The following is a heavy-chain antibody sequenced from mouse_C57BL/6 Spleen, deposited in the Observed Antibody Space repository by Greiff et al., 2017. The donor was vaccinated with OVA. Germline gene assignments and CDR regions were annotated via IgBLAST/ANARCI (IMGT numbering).Heavy chain of an antibody. J-gene: IGHJ2*01. CDR2: IYPGDGAT. Sequence: VKLQQSGPELVKPGASVKISCKASGYAFSSSWMNWVKQRPGKGLEWIGRIYPGDGATNYNGKFKGKATLTADKSSSTAYMQLSSLTSEDSAVYFCAREGFYGSSFDYWGQGTTLTVSS. CDR3: AREGFYGSSFDY. CDR1: GYAFSSSW. D-gene: IGHD1-1*01. V-gene: IGHV1-82*01.